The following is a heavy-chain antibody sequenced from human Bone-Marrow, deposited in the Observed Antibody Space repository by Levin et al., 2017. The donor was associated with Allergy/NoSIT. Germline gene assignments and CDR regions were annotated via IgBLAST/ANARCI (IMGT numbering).Heavy chain of an antibody. CDR3: ARNKVGRVVIDYYYMDV. CDR1: GYTFTSYD. Sequence: GESLKISCKASGYTFTSYDINWVRQATGQGLEWMGWMNPNSGNTGYAQKFQGRVTMTRNTSISTAYMELSSLRSEDTAVYYCARNKVGRVVIDYYYMDVWGQGTTVTVSS. CDR2: MNPNSGNT. D-gene: IGHD3-22*01. J-gene: IGHJ6*03. V-gene: IGHV1-8*01.